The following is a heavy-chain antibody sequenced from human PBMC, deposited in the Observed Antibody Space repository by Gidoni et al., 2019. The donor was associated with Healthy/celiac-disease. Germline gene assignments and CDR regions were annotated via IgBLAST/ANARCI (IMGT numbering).Heavy chain of an antibody. CDR1: GFTFSIAC. J-gene: IGHJ3*02. Sequence: EVQLVESGGGLVKPGGSLRLSCAASGFTFSIACMSWVRQAPGKGLEWVGRSKRKTDGGTTDYAATVKGRFTISRDDSKNTLYLQMNSLKTEDTAVYYCTTDRYCSRTSCDEESDAVDIWGQGTRVTVSS. CDR3: TTDRYCSRTSCDEESDAVDI. V-gene: IGHV3-15*01. D-gene: IGHD2-2*01. CDR2: SKRKTDGGTT.